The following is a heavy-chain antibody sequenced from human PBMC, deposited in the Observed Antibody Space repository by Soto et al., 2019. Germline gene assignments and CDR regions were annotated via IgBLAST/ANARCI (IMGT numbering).Heavy chain of an antibody. D-gene: IGHD2-2*01. Sequence: QVQLVQSGAEVKKPGASVKVSCKASGYTFSNYGISWVRQAPGQGLEWMGWISAYSGNTNYAQKLQGRVTMTTDTSTTTACMELRSLRSDDTAIYSCATPVGEAGTVVGMAVWGQGTTVTVS. CDR3: ATPVGEAGTVVGMAV. J-gene: IGHJ6*02. V-gene: IGHV1-18*01. CDR1: GYTFSNYG. CDR2: ISAYSGNT.